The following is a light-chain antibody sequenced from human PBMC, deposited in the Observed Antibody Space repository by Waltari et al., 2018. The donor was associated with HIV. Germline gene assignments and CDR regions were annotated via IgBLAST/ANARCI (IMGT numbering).Light chain of an antibody. CDR1: SSDVGGYNF. CDR3: CSYAGSSTWV. V-gene: IGLV2-23*01. Sequence: QSALTHPSSVSGSPGQSVPISCTGTSSDVGGYNFVSWYQQHPGNAPKLMIYEARKRPSGVSNRFSGSKSGNTASLTISGLQAEDEADYYCCSYAGSSTWVFGGGTKLTVL. CDR2: EAR. J-gene: IGLJ3*02.